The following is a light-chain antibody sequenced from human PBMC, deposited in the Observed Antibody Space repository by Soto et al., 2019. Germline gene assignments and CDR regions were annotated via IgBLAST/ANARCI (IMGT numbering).Light chain of an antibody. CDR1: QSINIW. Sequence: DIQRTQSPSTLSSSVGDRVTITCRASQSINIWLAWYQQKPGKAPKVLIYDASSLKSGVPSRFSGSGSGTEFTLTISSLQPDDFATYYCQQYKSYSWTFGQGTKVDIK. J-gene: IGKJ1*01. CDR3: QQYKSYSWT. CDR2: DAS. V-gene: IGKV1-5*01.